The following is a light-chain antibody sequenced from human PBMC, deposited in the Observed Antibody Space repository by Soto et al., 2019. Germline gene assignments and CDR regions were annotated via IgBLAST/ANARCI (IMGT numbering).Light chain of an antibody. CDR3: SSFTNTTTLVL. V-gene: IGLV2-14*03. CDR2: EVS. CDR1: SSDIGGFNY. J-gene: IGLJ2*01. Sequence: QSALTQPASVSGSPGQSITISCNGTSSDIGGFNYVSWYQQHPGKAPTLIIYEVSNRPSGISHRFSGSKSGDTASLTISGLQAEDEADYDCSSFTNTTTLVLFGGGTQLTVL.